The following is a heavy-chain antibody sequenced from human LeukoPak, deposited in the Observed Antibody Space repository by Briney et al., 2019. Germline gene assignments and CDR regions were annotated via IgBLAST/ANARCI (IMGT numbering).Heavy chain of an antibody. D-gene: IGHD3-3*01. CDR1: GVSISSFY. CDR3: ARGGIFGVVITPYYFDY. CDR2: IYTSGST. Sequence: SETLSLTCTVSGVSISSFYWNWIRQPAGKGLEWIGRIYTSGSTIYNPSLKSRVTMSVDTSKNQFSLKLSSVTAAGTAVYYCARGGIFGVVITPYYFDYWGQGTLVTVSS. J-gene: IGHJ4*02. V-gene: IGHV4-4*07.